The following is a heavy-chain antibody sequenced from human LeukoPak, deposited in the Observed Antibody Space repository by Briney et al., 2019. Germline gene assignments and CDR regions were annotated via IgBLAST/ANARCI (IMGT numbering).Heavy chain of an antibody. CDR3: ARDRLDVWGSYRYPAAFDI. D-gene: IGHD3-16*02. V-gene: IGHV4-39*07. J-gene: IGHJ3*02. Sequence: KSSETLSLTCTVSGGSISSSSYYWGWIRQPPGKGLEWIASIYYSGSTYCNPSLKSRVTISVDTSKNQFSLKLSSVTAADTAVYYCARDRLDVWGSYRYPAAFDIWGQGTMVTVSS. CDR2: IYYSGST. CDR1: GGSISSSSYY.